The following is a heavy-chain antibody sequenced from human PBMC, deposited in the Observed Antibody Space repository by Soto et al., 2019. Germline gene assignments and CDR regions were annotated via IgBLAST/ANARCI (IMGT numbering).Heavy chain of an antibody. D-gene: IGHD3-10*01. Sequence: EVQLVESGGDLVQPGGSLRLSCATSGFTFSIYAMHWVRQAPGKGLEYVSAISYDGTITYYADSVKGRFTISRDDSRNMVYLQMGSLRPEDMAIYYCARGSYYSSGTVHRPYDYWGQGTLVTVSS. CDR1: GFTFSIYA. J-gene: IGHJ4*02. CDR3: ARGSYYSSGTVHRPYDY. CDR2: ISYDGTIT. V-gene: IGHV3-64*07.